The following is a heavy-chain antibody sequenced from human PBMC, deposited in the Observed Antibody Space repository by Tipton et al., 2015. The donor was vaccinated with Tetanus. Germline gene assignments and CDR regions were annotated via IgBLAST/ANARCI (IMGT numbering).Heavy chain of an antibody. J-gene: IGHJ4*02. D-gene: IGHD3-22*01. CDR1: GFTFSSYS. Sequence: CAGSGFTFSSYSMNWVRQAPGKGLEWISYISRNSNSIKYADSVKGRFTISRDNAKNSLNLQMNSLRDEDTAIYYCVRDDDYYDSNNYLIYYLDYWGQGTLVTVSS. CDR2: ISRNSNSI. CDR3: VRDDDYYDSNNYLIYYLDY. V-gene: IGHV3-48*02.